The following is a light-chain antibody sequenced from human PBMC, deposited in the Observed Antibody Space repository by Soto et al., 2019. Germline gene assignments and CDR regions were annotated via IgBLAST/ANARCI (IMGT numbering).Light chain of an antibody. V-gene: IGLV2-14*03. Sequence: QSALTQPASVSGSPGQSITISCTGTRLDVGGYNYVSWYQQHPGKAPKLIIYEVTNRPSGVSDRFSGSKSGNTASLTISWLQAEDEADYYCCSYAHTSRVFGGGTKLTVL. CDR2: EVT. CDR3: CSYAHTSRV. CDR1: RLDVGGYNY. J-gene: IGLJ3*02.